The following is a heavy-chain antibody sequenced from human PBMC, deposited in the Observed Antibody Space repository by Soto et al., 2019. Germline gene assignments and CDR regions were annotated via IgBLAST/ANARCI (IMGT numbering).Heavy chain of an antibody. Sequence: WETLSLTCSVSGVSISSSNWWSWVRQPPGKVLEWIGEIYHSGSTNYNPSLSSRVTISVDKSKNQFSLKLSSVTAADTAVYYCARRGSIAAGSYYYYGMDVWGQGTTVTVSS. J-gene: IGHJ6*02. D-gene: IGHD6-6*01. CDR2: IYHSGST. CDR1: GVSISSSNW. V-gene: IGHV4-4*02. CDR3: ARRGSIAAGSYYYYGMDV.